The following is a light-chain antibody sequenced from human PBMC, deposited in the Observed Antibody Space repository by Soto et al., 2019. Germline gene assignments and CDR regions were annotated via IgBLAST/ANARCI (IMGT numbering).Light chain of an antibody. CDR3: AAWDDSLNGYV. J-gene: IGLJ1*01. Sequence: LTQPPSASGTPGQRVTISCSGSSSNIGSNTVNWYQQLPGTAPKLLIYSNNHRPSGVPDRFSGSKSGTSASLAISGLQSDDEADYYCAAWDDSLNGYVFATGTKLTVL. V-gene: IGLV1-44*01. CDR1: SSNIGSNT. CDR2: SNN.